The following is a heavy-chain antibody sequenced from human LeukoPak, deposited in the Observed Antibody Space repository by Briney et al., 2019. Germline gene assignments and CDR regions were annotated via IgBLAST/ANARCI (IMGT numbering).Heavy chain of an antibody. D-gene: IGHD3-9*01. CDR1: GFXFSSYA. V-gene: IGHV3-30-3*01. CDR3: ARDSGLRYFDWLSGVFDY. CDR2: MSYDGSNK. J-gene: IGHJ4*02. Sequence: PGGSLRLSCAASGFXFSSYAMHWVRQAPGKGLEWVAVMSYDGSNKYYADSVKGRFTISRDNSKHTLYLQMNSLRAEDTAVYYCARDSGLRYFDWLSGVFDYWGQGTLVTVSS.